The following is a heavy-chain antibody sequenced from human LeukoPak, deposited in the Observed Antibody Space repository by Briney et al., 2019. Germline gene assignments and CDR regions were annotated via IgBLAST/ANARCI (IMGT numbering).Heavy chain of an antibody. J-gene: IGHJ4*02. CDR3: ARDVFGGTGYSR. CDR1: GFTFSSYS. CDR2: ISSSSSYI. Sequence: SGGSLRLSCAASGFTFSSYSMNWVRQARGKGLEWVSSISSSSSYIYYADSVKGRFTISRDNAKNSLYLQMNSLRAEDTAVYYCARDVFGGTGYSRWGQGTLVTVSS. D-gene: IGHD3/OR15-3a*01. V-gene: IGHV3-21*01.